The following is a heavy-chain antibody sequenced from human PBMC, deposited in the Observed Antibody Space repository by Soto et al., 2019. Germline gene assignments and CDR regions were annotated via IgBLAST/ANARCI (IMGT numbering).Heavy chain of an antibody. J-gene: IGHJ5*02. D-gene: IGHD3-22*01. V-gene: IGHV2-5*02. CDR1: GFSLSTSGVG. CDR3: AHSLIGYYYDSSGSNWFDP. CDR2: IYWDGDK. Sequence: QITLKESGPTLVKPTQTLTLTCTFSGFSLSTSGVGVGWIRQPPGKALEWLALIYWDGDKRYSPSLKSRLTIPKDTSKNQVVLTMTNMDPVDTATYYCAHSLIGYYYDSSGSNWFDPWGQGTLVTVSS.